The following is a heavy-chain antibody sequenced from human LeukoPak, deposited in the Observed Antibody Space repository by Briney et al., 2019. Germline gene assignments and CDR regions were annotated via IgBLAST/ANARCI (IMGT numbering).Heavy chain of an antibody. J-gene: IGHJ4*02. CDR3: AKDISSRVTAMAYFDY. V-gene: IGHV3-48*04. Sequence: PGGSLRLSCTASGFTFSRYSMNWIRQAPGKGLEWLSFIGNSGSTIYYADSVKGRFTISRDNSKNSLYLQMNSLRAEDTALYYCAKDISSRVTAMAYFDYWGQGTLVTVSS. CDR2: IGNSGSTI. D-gene: IGHD2-21*02. CDR1: GFTFSRYS.